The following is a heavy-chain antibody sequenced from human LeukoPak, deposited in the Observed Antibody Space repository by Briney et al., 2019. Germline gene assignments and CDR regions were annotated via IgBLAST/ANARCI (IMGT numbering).Heavy chain of an antibody. J-gene: IGHJ6*02. D-gene: IGHD1-26*01. Sequence: AGGSLRLSCAASGFTFSSYAMHWVRQAPGKGLEWVAVISYDGSNKYYADSVKGRFTISRDNSKNTLYLQMNSLRAEDTAVYYCAKATGSYVLSYYYSMDVWGQGTTVTVSS. CDR3: AKATGSYVLSYYYSMDV. CDR1: GFTFSSYA. V-gene: IGHV3-30-3*01. CDR2: ISYDGSNK.